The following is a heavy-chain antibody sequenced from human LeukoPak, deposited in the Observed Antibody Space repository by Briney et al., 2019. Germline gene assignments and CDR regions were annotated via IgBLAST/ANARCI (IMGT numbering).Heavy chain of an antibody. CDR2: TSYDGNKK. Sequence: GGSLRLSCAASGFTLTYYAMHWVRQAPGKGLEWVAVTSYDGNKKYYAASVKGRFTISRDSSKITMYLQMSSLRAEDTAVYYCARSSYDYGGIEGPFDFWGQGTLVTVSS. J-gene: IGHJ4*02. V-gene: IGHV3-30*15. CDR1: GFTLTYYA. D-gene: IGHD4-23*01. CDR3: ARSSYDYGGIEGPFDF.